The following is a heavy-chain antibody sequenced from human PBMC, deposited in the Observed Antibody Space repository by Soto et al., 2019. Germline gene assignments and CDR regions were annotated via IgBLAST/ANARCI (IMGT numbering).Heavy chain of an antibody. CDR1: GGSISPYY. J-gene: IGHJ4*02. CDR2: IYHTGIT. V-gene: IGHV4-59*01. D-gene: IGHD2-2*01. CDR3: ARYYCTSDTCYYSDY. Sequence: SETLSLTCTVSGGSISPYYWSWIRQTPGKGPEWIGYIYHTGITNYNPSLKSRVSFSLDTSKNQFSLKLISVTAADTAMYYCARYYCTSDTCYYSDYWGQGTLVTVSS.